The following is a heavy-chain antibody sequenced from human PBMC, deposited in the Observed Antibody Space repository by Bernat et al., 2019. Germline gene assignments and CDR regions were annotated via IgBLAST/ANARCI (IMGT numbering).Heavy chain of an antibody. D-gene: IGHD3-10*01. CDR1: GGSFSGYY. CDR2: INHRRST. Sequence: QLQLQESGSGLVKPSQTLSLTCAVYGGSFSGYYWSWIRQPPGKGLEWIGDINHRRSTNYNPSLKSRVTISVDSSKNQFSMKLSSVTAADTAVYYCARVRGYYGSGIHSDYWGQGTLVTVSS. V-gene: IGHV4-34*09. CDR3: ARVRGYYGSGIHSDY. J-gene: IGHJ4*02.